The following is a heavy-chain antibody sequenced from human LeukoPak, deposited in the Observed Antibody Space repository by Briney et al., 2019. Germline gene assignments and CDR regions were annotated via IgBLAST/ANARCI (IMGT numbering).Heavy chain of an antibody. V-gene: IGHV4-61*02. Sequence: SETLSLTRTVSGGSISSGSYYWSWIRQPAGKGLEWIGRIYTSGSTNYNPSLKSRVTISVDTSKNQFSLKLSSVTAADTAVYYCARSDSSSWYSGYYFDYWGQGTLVTVSS. CDR1: GGSISSGSYY. J-gene: IGHJ4*02. CDR2: IYTSGST. D-gene: IGHD6-13*01. CDR3: ARSDSSSWYSGYYFDY.